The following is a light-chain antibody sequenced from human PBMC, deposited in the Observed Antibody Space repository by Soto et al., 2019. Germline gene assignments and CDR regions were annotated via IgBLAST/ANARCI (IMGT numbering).Light chain of an antibody. CDR2: DAS. CDR3: HQYDNLPPIT. V-gene: IGKV1-33*01. Sequence: DIQMTQSPSSLSASVGDRVTITCQASQDISNYLNWYQQKPGKAPKLLIYDASNLETGVPSRFSGSGSGTDFTFTISCLHTEDIATYYCHQYDNLPPITFGQGKRLDI. CDR1: QDISNY. J-gene: IGKJ5*01.